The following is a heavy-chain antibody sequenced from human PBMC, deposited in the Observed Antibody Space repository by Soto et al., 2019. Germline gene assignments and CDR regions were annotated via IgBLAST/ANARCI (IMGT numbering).Heavy chain of an antibody. CDR3: AKDRLYYYGSGSYYYYYGMDV. V-gene: IGHV3-30*18. D-gene: IGHD3-10*01. J-gene: IGHJ6*02. CDR2: ISYDGSNK. CDR1: GFTFSSYG. Sequence: QVQLVESGGGVVQPGRSLRLSCAASGFTFSSYGMHWVRQAPGKGLEWVAVISYDGSNKYYADSVKGRFTISRDNSKNTLYLQMNSLRSEDTAVYYCAKDRLYYYGSGSYYYYYGMDVWGQGTTVTVSS.